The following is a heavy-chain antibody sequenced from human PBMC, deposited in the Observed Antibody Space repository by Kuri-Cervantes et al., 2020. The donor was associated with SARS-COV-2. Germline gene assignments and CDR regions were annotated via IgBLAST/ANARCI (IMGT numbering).Heavy chain of an antibody. J-gene: IGHJ5*02. CDR2: IYPGDSDT. CDR1: GYSFTSYW. D-gene: IGHD1-7*01. CDR3: ARHHKPGLYNWNYLSWFDP. V-gene: IGHV5-51*01. Sequence: KVSCKGSGYSFTSYWIGWVRQMPGKGLEWMGIIYPGDSDTRYSPSFQGQVTISADKSISTAYLQWSSLKAPDTAMYYCARHHKPGLYNWNYLSWFDPWGQGTLVTVSS.